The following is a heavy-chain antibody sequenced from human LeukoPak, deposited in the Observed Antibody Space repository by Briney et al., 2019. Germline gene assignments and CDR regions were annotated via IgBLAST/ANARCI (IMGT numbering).Heavy chain of an antibody. CDR3: AREGNPEVD. Sequence: WIRQHPGKGLEWIGYIYYSGSTYYNPSLKSRVTISVDTSKNQFSLKLSSVTAADTAVYYCAREGNPEVDWGQGTLVTVSS. V-gene: IGHV4-31*02. J-gene: IGHJ4*02. CDR2: IYYSGST. D-gene: IGHD4-23*01.